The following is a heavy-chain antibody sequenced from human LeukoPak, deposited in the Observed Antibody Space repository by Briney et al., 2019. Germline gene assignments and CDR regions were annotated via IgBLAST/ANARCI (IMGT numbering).Heavy chain of an antibody. J-gene: IGHJ3*02. V-gene: IGHV1-2*02. CDR2: INPNTGGT. Sequence: ASVTVSCKASGGTFSSYAISWVRQAPGQGLEWMGWINPNTGGTNYAQKFQGRVTMTRDTSISTAYMELSGLVSDDTAVYYSARSRGHVACDIWGQGTPVTVSS. CDR1: GGTFSSYA. CDR3: ARSRGHVACDI.